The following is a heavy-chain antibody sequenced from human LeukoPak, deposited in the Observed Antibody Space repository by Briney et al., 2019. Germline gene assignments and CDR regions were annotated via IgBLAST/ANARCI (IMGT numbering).Heavy chain of an antibody. CDR1: GGTFSSYA. V-gene: IGHV1-46*01. CDR2: INPSGGST. D-gene: IGHD3-10*01. Sequence: ASVKVSCKASGGTFSSYAISWVRQAPGQGLEWMGIINPSGGSTTYAQKFQGRVTMTRDTSTSTVYMELSSLRSEDTAVYYCARGRVPNYYGSGSYVYFDYWGQGTLVTVSS. J-gene: IGHJ4*02. CDR3: ARGRVPNYYGSGSYVYFDY.